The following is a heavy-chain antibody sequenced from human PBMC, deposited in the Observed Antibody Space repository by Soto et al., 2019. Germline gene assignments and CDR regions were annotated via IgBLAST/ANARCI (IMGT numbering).Heavy chain of an antibody. CDR1: GYTFTNYH. CDR2: ISAYNGNT. V-gene: IGHV1-18*01. CDR3: ATDPPPPRA. Sequence: QVQLVQSGAEVKKPGASVKVSCKASGYTFTNYHISWVRQAPGQGLEWMGWISAYNGNTNYAQKPQGRVTMTTDTSTSTASMALRRLRSAATAVYYCATDPPPPRAWGQQTLVTVSS. J-gene: IGHJ4*02.